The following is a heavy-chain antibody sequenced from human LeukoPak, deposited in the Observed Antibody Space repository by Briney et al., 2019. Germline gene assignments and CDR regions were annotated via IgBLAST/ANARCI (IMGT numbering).Heavy chain of an antibody. CDR3: ARAFYDSSGYYYAGVLDY. V-gene: IGHV1-46*02. CDR2: IDPSVGTT. Sequence: ASVKVSCKASGYAFNSYYIHWVRQTPGQGLEWMGIIDPSVGTTTYAQKLQGRLTMTRDTSTSTVYMELSGLRSEDTALYYCARAFYDSSGYYYAGVLDYWGQGTLVTVSS. D-gene: IGHD3-22*01. J-gene: IGHJ4*02. CDR1: GYAFNSYY.